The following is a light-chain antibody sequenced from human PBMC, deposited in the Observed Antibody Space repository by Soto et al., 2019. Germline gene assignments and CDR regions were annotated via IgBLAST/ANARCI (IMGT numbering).Light chain of an antibody. CDR2: GAS. CDR1: QSVSNT. J-gene: IGKJ4*02. Sequence: MTQSPATLSVSPGDRATLTCRASQSVSNTLAWYQQKPGQAPRLLIYGASTRATGIPARFSGSGSGTVFTLTSSRLQSEDFAVYYCQQYSTWPLTFGGGTKVEIK. V-gene: IGKV3-15*01. CDR3: QQYSTWPLT.